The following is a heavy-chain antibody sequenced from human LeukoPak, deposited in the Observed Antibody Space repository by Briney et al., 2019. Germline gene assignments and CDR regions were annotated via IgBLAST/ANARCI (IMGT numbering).Heavy chain of an antibody. CDR3: ARVKGYYYDSSGYYY. CDR1: GYTFTGYY. Sequence: ASVKVSCKASGYTFTGYYMLWVRQAPGQGLEWMGRINPNSGGTNYAQKFQGRVTMTRDTSISTAYMELSRLRSDDTAVYYCARVKGYYYDSSGYYYWGQGTLVTVSS. D-gene: IGHD3-22*01. J-gene: IGHJ4*02. V-gene: IGHV1-2*06. CDR2: INPNSGGT.